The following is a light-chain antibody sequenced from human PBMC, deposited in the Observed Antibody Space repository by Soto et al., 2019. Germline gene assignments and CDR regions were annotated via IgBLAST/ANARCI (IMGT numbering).Light chain of an antibody. CDR3: SSYTSRSTLV. Sequence: QSVLTQPASVSGSPGQSITISCTGTNSDVGGYNYVSWYQQRPGKAPKLIISEVSARPSGVSNRFSGSKSGNTASLTISGLQAEQAAEYFCSSYTSRSTLVFGVGTKVTVL. CDR2: EVS. V-gene: IGLV2-14*01. CDR1: NSDVGGYNY. J-gene: IGLJ3*02.